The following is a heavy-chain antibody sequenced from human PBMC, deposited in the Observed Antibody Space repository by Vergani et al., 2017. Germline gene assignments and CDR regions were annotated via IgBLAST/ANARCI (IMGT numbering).Heavy chain of an antibody. CDR1: GFTFSSYS. V-gene: IGHV3-21*04. D-gene: IGHD5-12*01. CDR2: ISSSSSSI. J-gene: IGHJ3*01. Sequence: EVQLVESGGGLVKPGGSLRLSCAASGFTFSSYSMNWVRQAPGKGLEWVSSISSSSSSIYYADSVKGRFTISRDNAKNSLFLELNSLRFEDTAVYFCTKGSVYYHDSAGHGYDPYTGFDLWGQGTLVTVSS. CDR3: TKGSVYYHDSAGHGYDPYTGFDL.